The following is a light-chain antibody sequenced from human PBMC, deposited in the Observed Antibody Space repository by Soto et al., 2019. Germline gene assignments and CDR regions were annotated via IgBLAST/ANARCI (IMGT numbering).Light chain of an antibody. Sequence: QSALTQAASISGSPGQSITISCSGTSSDVGTYNYVSWYQQHPGKAPKLKIYEVTHRPPGVSDRFSGSKSGNTASLTISGLQAEDEADYYCSSFTSTSIPVVFGGGTKLTVL. J-gene: IGLJ2*01. V-gene: IGLV2-14*01. CDR1: SSDVGTYNY. CDR3: SSFTSTSIPVV. CDR2: EVT.